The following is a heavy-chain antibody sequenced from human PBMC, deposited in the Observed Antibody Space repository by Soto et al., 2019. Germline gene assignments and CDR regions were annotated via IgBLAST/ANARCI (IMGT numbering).Heavy chain of an antibody. CDR2: IWYDGTNI. CDR1: GFTFSTYG. CDR3: ARTDCSSSTCPGDLVGATTMDY. D-gene: IGHD1-26*01. J-gene: IGHJ4*02. V-gene: IGHV3-33*01. Sequence: QVQLVESGGGVVQPGRSLRLSCAASGFTFSTYGMHWVRQAPGKGLEWVAVIWYDGTNIKYADSVKGRFTISRDNSKSTLYLQMNSLRVDDTGVYYCARTDCSSSTCPGDLVGATTMDYWGQGTPVTVSS.